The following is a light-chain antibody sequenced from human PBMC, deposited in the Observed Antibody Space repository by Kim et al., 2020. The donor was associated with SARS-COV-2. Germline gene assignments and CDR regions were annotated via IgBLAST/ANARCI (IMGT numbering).Light chain of an antibody. Sequence: GSPGERATLACRASQSVSRNLAWNQQKPGQAPRLLIYGASTRATGIPARFSGSGSGTEFTLTISSLQSEDFAVYYCQQYNNWPLTFGQGTKVEIK. CDR1: QSVSRN. V-gene: IGKV3-15*01. CDR2: GAS. J-gene: IGKJ1*01. CDR3: QQYNNWPLT.